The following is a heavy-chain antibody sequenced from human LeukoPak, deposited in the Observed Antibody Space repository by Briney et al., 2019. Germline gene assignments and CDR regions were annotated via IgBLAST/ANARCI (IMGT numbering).Heavy chain of an antibody. CDR3: AREVQLERRPDAFDI. CDR2: IYYSGST. Sequence: SETLSLTCTVSGGSISSYYWSWIRQPPGKGLEWIGYIYYSGSTNYNPSLKSRVTISVDTSKNQFSLKLSSVTAADTAVYYCAREVQLERRPDAFDIWGQGTMVTVSS. CDR1: GGSISSYY. D-gene: IGHD1-1*01. V-gene: IGHV4-59*01. J-gene: IGHJ3*02.